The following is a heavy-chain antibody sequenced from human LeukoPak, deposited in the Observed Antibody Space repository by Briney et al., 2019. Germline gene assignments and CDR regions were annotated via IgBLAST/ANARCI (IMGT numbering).Heavy chain of an antibody. Sequence: GASVKVSCKAAGYTLTGYYMHWLRQAPGQGLEWMGWINPNSGGTSYAQKFQGRVTMTRDTSISTAYMELSRLRSDDTPVYYCARGRCSSRSCYLFDYWGQGTLVTVSS. V-gene: IGHV1-2*02. CDR1: GYTLTGYY. D-gene: IGHD2-2*01. CDR3: ARGRCSSRSCYLFDY. CDR2: INPNSGGT. J-gene: IGHJ4*02.